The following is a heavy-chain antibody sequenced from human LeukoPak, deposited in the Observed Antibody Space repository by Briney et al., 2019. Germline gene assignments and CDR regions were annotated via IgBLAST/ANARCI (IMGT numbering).Heavy chain of an antibody. CDR2: IKQDGSEK. J-gene: IGHJ4*02. V-gene: IGHV3-7*01. Sequence: GGSLRLSCAASGFTFSSYAMSWVRQAPGKGLEWVANIKQDGSEKYYVDSVKGRFTISRDNAKNSLYLQMNSLRAEDTAVYYCARGERVPSRWGQGTLVTVSS. CDR1: GFTFSSYA. D-gene: IGHD1-1*01. CDR3: ARGERVPSR.